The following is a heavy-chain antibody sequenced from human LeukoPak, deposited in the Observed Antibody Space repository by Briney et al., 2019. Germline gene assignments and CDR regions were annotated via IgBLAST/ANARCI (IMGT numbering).Heavy chain of an antibody. D-gene: IGHD3-22*01. CDR2: IYYSGIT. CDR1: GGSFSGYY. J-gene: IGHJ5*01. Sequence: IPSETLSLTCAVYGGSFSGYYWSWIRQPPGKGLEWIGYIYYSGITNYSPSLESRVTISADTSKNQFSLRLRSVTAADTAVYYCAREGYYDSSGYRHNWFASWGLGTLVTVSS. CDR3: AREGYYDSSGYRHNWFAS. V-gene: IGHV4-59*01.